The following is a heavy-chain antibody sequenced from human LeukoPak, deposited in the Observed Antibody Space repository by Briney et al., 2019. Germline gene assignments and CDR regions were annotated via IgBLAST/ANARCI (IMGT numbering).Heavy chain of an antibody. CDR1: RGSISSNY. J-gene: IGHJ4*02. V-gene: IGHV4-59*08. CDR2: IYYSGST. D-gene: IGHD6-6*01. CDR3: ARHREFSSSGNYFDY. Sequence: PSETLSLTCSVSRGSISSNYWSWIRQPPGKPLEWIGYIYYSGSTTYNPSLKGRVTISLDTSKHQFSLKLRSVTAADTAVYYCARHREFSSSGNYFDYWGQGTLVTVSS.